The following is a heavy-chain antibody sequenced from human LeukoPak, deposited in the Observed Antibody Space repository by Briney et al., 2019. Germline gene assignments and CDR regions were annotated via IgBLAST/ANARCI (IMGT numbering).Heavy chain of an antibody. CDR3: ARGAGYDYYYYYHMDV. J-gene: IGHJ6*03. CDR1: GGSFSGYY. V-gene: IGHV4-34*01. CDR2: INHSGST. D-gene: IGHD5-12*01. Sequence: SETLSLTCAVYGGSFSGYYWSWIRQPPGKGLEWIGEINHSGSTNYNPSLKSRVTISVDTSKNQFSLKLSSVTAADTAVYYCARGAGYDYYYYYHMDVWGKGTTVTVSS.